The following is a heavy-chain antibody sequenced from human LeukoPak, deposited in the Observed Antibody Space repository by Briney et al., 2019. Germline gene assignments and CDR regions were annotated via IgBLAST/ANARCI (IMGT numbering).Heavy chain of an antibody. CDR3: LFCSKNYYFDY. Sequence: GGSLRLSCAASGFTFSSYGMHWVRQAPGKGLEWVAVIWYDGSNKYYADSVKGRFTISRDNSKNTLYLQMNSLRAEDTAVYYWLFCSKNYYFDYWGQGTLVTVSS. CDR1: GFTFSSYG. D-gene: IGHD6-13*01. J-gene: IGHJ4*02. CDR2: IWYDGSNK. V-gene: IGHV3-33*01.